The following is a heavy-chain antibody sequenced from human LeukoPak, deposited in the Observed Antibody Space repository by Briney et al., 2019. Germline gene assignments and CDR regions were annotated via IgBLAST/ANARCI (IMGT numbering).Heavy chain of an antibody. CDR1: GFTLSTYW. J-gene: IGHJ4*02. V-gene: IGHV3-74*01. D-gene: IGHD3-10*01. CDR3: TRSYYGSGTYSQSDY. Sequence: PGGSLRLSCVASGFTLSTYWMHWVRPAPGKGLGRVLRINGDGTTTTYADSVKGRFTTSRDNAKNTLYLQMNSLRAEDTAVYYCTRSYYGSGTYSQSDYWGQGTLVTVSS. CDR2: INGDGTTT.